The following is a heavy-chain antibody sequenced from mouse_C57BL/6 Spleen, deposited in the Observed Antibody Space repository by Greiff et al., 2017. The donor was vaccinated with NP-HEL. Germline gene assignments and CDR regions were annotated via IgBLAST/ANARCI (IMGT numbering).Heavy chain of an antibody. V-gene: IGHV1-80*01. Sequence: VKLVESGAELVKPGASVKISCKASGYAFSSYWMNWVKQRPGKGLEWIGQIYPGDGDTNYNGKFKGKATLTADKSSSTAYMQLSSLTSEDSAVYFCARGGYGRRYWYFDVWGTGTTVTVSS. CDR1: GYAFSSYW. CDR2: IYPGDGDT. J-gene: IGHJ1*03. CDR3: ARGGYGRRYWYFDV. D-gene: IGHD1-1*01.